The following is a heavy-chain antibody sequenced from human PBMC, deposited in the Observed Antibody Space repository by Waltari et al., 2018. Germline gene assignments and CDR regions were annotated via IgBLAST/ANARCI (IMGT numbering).Heavy chain of an antibody. CDR2: VSRSGTT. Sequence: VQLQESGPGLVKPSETLSLTCLVSGGSIGIYYWAWIRQPPGERLEYIGYVSRSGTTNYNPSLTGRVTISVDTSRNDFSLRLASVTAADTAIYYCARAADGSGLDTWGPGTLVAVSS. CDR1: GGSIGIYY. CDR3: ARAADGSGLDT. J-gene: IGHJ5*02. D-gene: IGHD6-19*01. V-gene: IGHV4-4*08.